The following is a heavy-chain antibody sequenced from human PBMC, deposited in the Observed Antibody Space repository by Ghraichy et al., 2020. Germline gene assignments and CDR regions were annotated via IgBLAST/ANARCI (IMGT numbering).Heavy chain of an antibody. CDR1: GGSISSSSYY. CDR3: ASNYGDYKYYFDY. J-gene: IGHJ4*02. Sequence: SETLSLTCTVSGGSISSSSYYWGWIRQPPGKGLEWIGSIYYSGSTYYNPSLKSRVTISVETSKNQFSLKLSSVTAADTAVYYCASNYGDYKYYFDYWGQGTLVTVSS. CDR2: IYYSGST. V-gene: IGHV4-39*01. D-gene: IGHD4-17*01.